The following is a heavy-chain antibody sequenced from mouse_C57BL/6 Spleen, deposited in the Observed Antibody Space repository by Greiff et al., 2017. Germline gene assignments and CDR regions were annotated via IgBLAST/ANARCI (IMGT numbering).Heavy chain of an antibody. CDR3: ARNSNYDWYFDV. Sequence: VKLQQPGAELVRPGSSVKLSCKASGYTFTSYWMDWVKQRPGQGLEWIGNIYPSDSETHYNQKFKDKATLTVDKSSSTAYMQLSSLTSEDSAVYYCARNSNYDWYFDVWGTGTTVTVSS. V-gene: IGHV1-61*01. CDR1: GYTFTSYW. CDR2: IYPSDSET. D-gene: IGHD2-5*01. J-gene: IGHJ1*03.